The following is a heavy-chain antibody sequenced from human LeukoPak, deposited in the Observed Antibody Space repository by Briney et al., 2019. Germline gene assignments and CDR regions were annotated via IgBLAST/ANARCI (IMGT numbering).Heavy chain of an antibody. CDR3: ARDLYNWNDEGYFDY. J-gene: IGHJ4*02. D-gene: IGHD1-1*01. CDR2: INPNSGGT. CDR1: GYTFTGYY. V-gene: IGHV1-2*02. Sequence: GASVKVSCKASGYTFTGYYMHWVRQAPGQGLEWMGWINPNSGGTNYAQKFQGRVTMTRDTSISTAYMELSRLGSDDTAVYYCARDLYNWNDEGYFDYWGQGTLVTVSS.